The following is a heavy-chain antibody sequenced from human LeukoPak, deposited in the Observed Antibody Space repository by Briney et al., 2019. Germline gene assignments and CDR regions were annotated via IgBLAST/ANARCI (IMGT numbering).Heavy chain of an antibody. CDR3: ARDRYYYDSSGYYSRGLDY. Sequence: SETLSLTCTVSGGSISSYYWSWIRQPPGKGLEWIGYIYYSGSTNYNPSLKSRVTISVDTSKNQFSLKLSSVTAADTAVYYCARDRYYYDSSGYYSRGLDYWGQGTLVTVSS. CDR2: IYYSGST. V-gene: IGHV4-59*01. D-gene: IGHD3-22*01. CDR1: GGSISSYY. J-gene: IGHJ4*02.